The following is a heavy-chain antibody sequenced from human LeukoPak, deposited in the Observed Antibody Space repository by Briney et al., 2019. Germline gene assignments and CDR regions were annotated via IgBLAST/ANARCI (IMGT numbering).Heavy chain of an antibody. CDR2: IIPIFGTA. V-gene: IGHV1-69*05. Sequence: SVKVSCKASGGTFSSYAISWVRQAPGQGLEWMGRIIPIFGTANYAQKFQGRVTITTDESTSTAYMELSSLRSEDTAVYYCVRTTMVRGVMLPYYYYYYMDVWGKGTTVTVSS. J-gene: IGHJ6*03. CDR3: VRTTMVRGVMLPYYYYYYMDV. D-gene: IGHD3-10*01. CDR1: GGTFSSYA.